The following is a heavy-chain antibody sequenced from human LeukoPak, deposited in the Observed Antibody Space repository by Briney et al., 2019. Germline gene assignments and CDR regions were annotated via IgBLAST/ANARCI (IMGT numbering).Heavy chain of an antibody. CDR3: ASDGIWSGSYGMDV. Sequence: PSETLSLTCAVSGGSISSGGYSWSWIRQPPGKGLEWIGYIYYSGSTNYNPSLKSRVTISVDTSKNQFSLKLSSVTAADTAVYYCASDGIWSGSYGMDVWGQGTTVTVSS. J-gene: IGHJ6*02. V-gene: IGHV4-61*08. CDR2: IYYSGST. D-gene: IGHD3-3*01. CDR1: GGSISSGGYS.